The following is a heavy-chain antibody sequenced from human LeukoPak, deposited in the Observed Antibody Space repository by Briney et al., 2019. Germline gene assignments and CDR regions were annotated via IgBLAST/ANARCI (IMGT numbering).Heavy chain of an antibody. CDR2: INHSGST. CDR3: ARPKSITMVRGVIAGAFDI. Sequence: SETLSLTCAVYGGSFSGYYWSWIRQPPGKGLEWIGEINHSGSTNYNPSLKSRVTISVDTSKNQFSLKLSSVTAADTAVYYCARPKSITMVRGVIAGAFDIWGQGTMVTVSS. D-gene: IGHD3-10*01. J-gene: IGHJ3*02. CDR1: GGSFSGYY. V-gene: IGHV4-34*01.